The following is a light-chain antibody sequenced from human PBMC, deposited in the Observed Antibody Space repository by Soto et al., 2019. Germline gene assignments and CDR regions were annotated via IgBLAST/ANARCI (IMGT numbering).Light chain of an antibody. CDR2: RNN. Sequence: QSVLTHPPSASGTPVQRVTISCSGSRSNIGSNYVYWYQQLPGTAPKLVIYRNNQRPSGVPDRFSGSKSGASASLVISGLRSEDEADYYCAAWDDRLSDVIFGGGTKVTVL. J-gene: IGLJ2*01. V-gene: IGLV1-47*01. CDR1: RSNIGSNY. CDR3: AAWDDRLSDVI.